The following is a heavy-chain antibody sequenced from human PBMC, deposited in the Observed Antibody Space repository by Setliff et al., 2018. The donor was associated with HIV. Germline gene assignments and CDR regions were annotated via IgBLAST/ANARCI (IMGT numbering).Heavy chain of an antibody. CDR2: IYHSGST. D-gene: IGHD2-15*01. CDR3: AREQYHFVVDYYYYYGMDV. Sequence: SETLSLTCAVSGYSISIGYYWGWIRQPPGKGLEWIGNIYHSGSTYYNPSLKSRVTISVDTSKNRFSLKLSSVTAADTAIYYCAREQYHFVVDYYYYYGMDVWGQGNTVTVSS. V-gene: IGHV4-38-2*02. CDR1: GYSISIGYY. J-gene: IGHJ6*02.